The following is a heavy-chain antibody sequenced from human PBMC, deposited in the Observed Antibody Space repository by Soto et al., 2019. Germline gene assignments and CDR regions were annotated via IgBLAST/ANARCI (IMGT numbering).Heavy chain of an antibody. CDR2: TYDDGRA. J-gene: IGHJ4*02. CDR3: SRMSRTGNY. CDR1: GGAITSSPYF. Sequence: SETMSLTCTVSGGAITSSPYFWSWIRQSPGRGLEYIGYTYDDGRATYNPSLQSRVTISVDKSTSKFSLSLTSVAAADTAVYFCSRMSRTGNYWGQGTTGTVSA. V-gene: IGHV4-61*05.